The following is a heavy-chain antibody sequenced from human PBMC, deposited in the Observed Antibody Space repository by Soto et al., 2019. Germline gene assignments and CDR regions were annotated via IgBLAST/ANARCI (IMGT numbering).Heavy chain of an antibody. D-gene: IGHD1-26*01. CDR1: GFTFSSYA. CDR2: ISGSGGST. J-gene: IGHJ4*02. CDR3: AKVTWEPRYGRRTVFFDY. V-gene: IGHV3-23*01. Sequence: PGGSLRLSCAASGFTFSSYAMSWVRQAPGKGLEWVSAISGSGGSTYYADSVKGRFTISRDNSKNTLYLQMNSLRAEDTAVYYCAKVTWEPRYGRRTVFFDYWGQGTLVTVSS.